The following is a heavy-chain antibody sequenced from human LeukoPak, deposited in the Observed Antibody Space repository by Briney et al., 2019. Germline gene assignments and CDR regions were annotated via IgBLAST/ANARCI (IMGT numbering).Heavy chain of an antibody. Sequence: PGGSLRLSCAASGFTFSSYSMNWVRQAPGKGLEWVSSISSSSSHIYYADSVKGRFTISRDNAKNSLYLQMNSLRAEDTAVYYCARTQLSSDYWGQGTLVTVSS. CDR2: ISSSSSHI. CDR3: ARTQLSSDY. CDR1: GFTFSSYS. D-gene: IGHD2-2*01. V-gene: IGHV3-21*01. J-gene: IGHJ4*02.